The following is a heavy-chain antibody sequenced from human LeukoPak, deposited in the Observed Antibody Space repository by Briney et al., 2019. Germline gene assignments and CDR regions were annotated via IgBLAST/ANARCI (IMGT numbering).Heavy chain of an antibody. CDR1: GGSISSGGYY. J-gene: IGHJ4*02. D-gene: IGHD6-19*01. V-gene: IGHV4-39*07. Sequence: SETLSLTCTVSGGSISSGGYYWSWIRQHPGKGLEWIGSIYYSGSTNYNPSLKSRVTISVDTSKNQFSLKLSSVTAADTAVYYCARAAAGSSGWYGWGQGTLVTVSS. CDR3: ARAAAGSSGWYG. CDR2: IYYSGST.